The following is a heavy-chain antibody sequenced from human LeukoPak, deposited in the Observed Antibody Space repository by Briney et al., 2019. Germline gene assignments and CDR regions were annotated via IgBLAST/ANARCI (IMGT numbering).Heavy chain of an antibody. CDR2: INHSGST. J-gene: IGHJ4*02. CDR1: GGSFSGYY. D-gene: IGHD4-17*01. V-gene: IGHV4-34*01. Sequence: SETLSLTCAVYGGSFSGYYWSWIRQPPGKGLEWIGEINHSGSTNYNPSLKSRVTISVDTSKNQFSLKLSSVTAADTAVYYCARDYGDYESHFDYWGQGTLVTVSS. CDR3: ARDYGDYESHFDY.